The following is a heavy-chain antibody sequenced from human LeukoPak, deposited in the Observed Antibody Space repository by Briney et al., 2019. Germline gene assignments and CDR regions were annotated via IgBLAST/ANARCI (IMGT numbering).Heavy chain of an antibody. Sequence: GRSLRLSCAASGFTFSSYGMHWVRQAPGKGLEWVAFIRYDGSNKYYADSVKGRFTISRDNSKNTLYLQMNSLRAEDTAVYYCARARYTAYDYWGQGTLVTVSS. D-gene: IGHD1-14*01. CDR1: GFTFSSYG. V-gene: IGHV3-33*08. CDR2: IRYDGSNK. J-gene: IGHJ4*02. CDR3: ARARYTAYDY.